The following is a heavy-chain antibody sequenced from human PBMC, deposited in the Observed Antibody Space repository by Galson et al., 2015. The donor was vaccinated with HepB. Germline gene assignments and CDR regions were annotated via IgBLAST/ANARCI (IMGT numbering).Heavy chain of an antibody. Sequence: SLRLSCAASGFTFSSYDMNWVRQAPGKGLEWVSYISSSGSTIYYADSVKGRFTISRDNAKNTLYLQMNRLRAEDTAVYYCASLEGIRVYYGSGSYYNLIDYWGQGTLVTVSS. CDR2: ISSSGSTI. J-gene: IGHJ4*02. CDR3: ASLEGIRVYYGSGSYYNLIDY. V-gene: IGHV3-48*03. D-gene: IGHD3-10*01. CDR1: GFTFSSYD.